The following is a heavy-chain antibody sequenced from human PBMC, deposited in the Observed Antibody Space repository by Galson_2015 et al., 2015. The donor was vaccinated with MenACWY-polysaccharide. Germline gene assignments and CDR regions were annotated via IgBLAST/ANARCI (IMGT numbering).Heavy chain of an antibody. D-gene: IGHD6-6*01. CDR1: GFTFSSYA. CDR3: AKAHIAARPDRRMVYYYYMDA. CDR2: ISDSGGTT. V-gene: IGHV3-23*01. Sequence: LRLSCAASGFTFSSYALSWVRQAPGKGPEWVSAISDSGGTTFYADSVKGRFTISRDNSKNTLFLQMISLRVEDTAVYYCAKAHIAARPDRRMVYYYYMDAWGKGTMVTVSS. J-gene: IGHJ6*03.